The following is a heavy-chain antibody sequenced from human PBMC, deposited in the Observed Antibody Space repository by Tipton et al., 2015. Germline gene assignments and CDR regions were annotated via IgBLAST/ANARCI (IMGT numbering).Heavy chain of an antibody. J-gene: IGHJ5*02. CDR1: GGAFNDYA. Sequence: QLVQSGAEVKKPGSSAKVSCKASGGAFNDYATNWVRQATGQGLEWMGWMNPNTGNTGYTQKFQGRVTMTRDTSISTAYMELSSLGSEDTAVYYCARSQDDDYVWFGPWGQGALVTVSS. CDR2: MNPNTGNT. D-gene: IGHD4-17*01. CDR3: ARSQDDDYVWFGP. V-gene: IGHV1-8*02.